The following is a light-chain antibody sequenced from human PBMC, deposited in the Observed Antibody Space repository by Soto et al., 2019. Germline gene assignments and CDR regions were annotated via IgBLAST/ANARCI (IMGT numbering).Light chain of an antibody. J-gene: IGKJ4*01. Sequence: DIEMPESPCSMSTTVGDRVAITCRASQSISSYLNWYQQKPGKAPKLLIYAASSLQSGVPSRFSGSGSETEFTLSISSLQPEDFATYFCQQTDSAPLTFGGGTKVDIK. CDR3: QQTDSAPLT. V-gene: IGKV1-39*01. CDR2: AAS. CDR1: QSISSY.